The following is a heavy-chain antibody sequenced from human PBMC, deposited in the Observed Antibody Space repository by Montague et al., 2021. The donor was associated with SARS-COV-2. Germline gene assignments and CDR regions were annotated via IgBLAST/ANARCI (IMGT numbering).Heavy chain of an antibody. CDR1: GGSISSSNYY. V-gene: IGHV4-39*02. Sequence: SETLSLTCTVSGGSISSSNYYWDWIRQPPGKGLEWIGSIYDSGSTYYNPSLKSRVTISVDTSKNHFSLTLSSVTAADTAVYYCARGRNFDWLLSLYSCMDVWGQGTTVTVSS. D-gene: IGHD3-9*01. CDR2: IYDSGST. J-gene: IGHJ6*02. CDR3: ARGRNFDWLLSLYSCMDV.